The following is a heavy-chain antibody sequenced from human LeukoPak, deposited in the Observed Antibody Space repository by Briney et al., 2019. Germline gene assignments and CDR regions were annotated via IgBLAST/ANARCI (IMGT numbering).Heavy chain of an antibody. D-gene: IGHD6-13*01. CDR2: IYYSGST. CDR3: ARGLRYSSSWYTNTYYYYMDV. J-gene: IGHJ6*03. V-gene: IGHV4-39*07. Sequence: SETLSLTCTVSGGSISSSSYYWGWIRQPPGKGLEWIGSIYYSGSTNYNPSLKSRVTISVDTSKSQFSLKLSSVTAADTAVYYCARGLRYSSSWYTNTYYYYMDVWGKGTTVTVSS. CDR1: GGSISSSSYY.